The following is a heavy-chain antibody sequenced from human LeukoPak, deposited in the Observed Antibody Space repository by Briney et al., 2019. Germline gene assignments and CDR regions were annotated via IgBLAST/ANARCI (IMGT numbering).Heavy chain of an antibody. CDR3: ARLPMIRGVTEYYFDY. Sequence: SETLSLTCSISGGSTSGYYWSWTRQPPGKGLEWIGYIYYSGNTNYNPSLKSRVTISVDTSKNQFSLDLYFVTAADTAVYYCARLPMIRGVTEYYFDYWGQGSLVTVSS. CDR1: GGSTSGYY. V-gene: IGHV4-59*01. CDR2: IYYSGNT. D-gene: IGHD3-10*01. J-gene: IGHJ4*02.